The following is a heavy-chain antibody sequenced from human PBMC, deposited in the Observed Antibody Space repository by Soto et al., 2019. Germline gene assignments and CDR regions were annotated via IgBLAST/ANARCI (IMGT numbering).Heavy chain of an antibody. J-gene: IGHJ6*02. CDR2: MNPNSGNT. V-gene: IGHV1-8*01. CDR3: ARASYYDFWSGLLYYYGMDV. CDR1: GYTFTSYD. D-gene: IGHD3-3*01. Sequence: GASVKVSCKASGYTFTSYDINWVRQATGQGLEWMGWMNPNSGNTGYAQKFQGRVTMTRNTSISTAYMELSSLRSEDTAVYYCARASYYDFWSGLLYYYGMDVWGQGTTVTVSS.